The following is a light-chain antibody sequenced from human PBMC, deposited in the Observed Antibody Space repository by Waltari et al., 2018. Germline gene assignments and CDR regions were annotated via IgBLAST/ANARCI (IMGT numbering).Light chain of an antibody. Sequence: QSVLTQPPSVSAAAGQKVTISCSGGSSNIGNYFVSWYQQFPGAAPKLIIYDNNKRPSGMPDRFSGSKSGTSAPLDITGLQTGDEADYYCGTWDTNLRAVFGGGTTLTVL. V-gene: IGLV1-51*01. CDR1: SSNIGNYF. J-gene: IGLJ3*02. CDR2: DNN. CDR3: GTWDTNLRAV.